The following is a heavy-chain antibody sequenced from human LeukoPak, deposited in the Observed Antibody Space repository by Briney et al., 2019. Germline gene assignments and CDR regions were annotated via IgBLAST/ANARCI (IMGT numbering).Heavy chain of an antibody. V-gene: IGHV4-38-2*01. CDR1: GYSISSGYY. Sequence: PSETLSLTCAVSGYSISSGYYWGWIRQPPGKGLEWIGNIYHSGSTYYNPSLKSRVTISADTSKNQFSLKLNSVTAADTAVYYCARAPGQWLARGLDYWGQGALVTVSS. D-gene: IGHD6-19*01. J-gene: IGHJ4*02. CDR3: ARAPGQWLARGLDY. CDR2: IYHSGST.